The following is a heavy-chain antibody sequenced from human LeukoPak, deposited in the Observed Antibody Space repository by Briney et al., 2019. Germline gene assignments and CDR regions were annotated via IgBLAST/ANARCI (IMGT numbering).Heavy chain of an antibody. D-gene: IGHD2-15*01. J-gene: IGHJ4*02. V-gene: IGHV3-23*01. CDR3: ARQLGYCRDGSCYFDF. CDR1: GFTFSSYA. CDR2: ISTSGGIT. Sequence: GGSLRLSCAASGFTFSSYAMSWVRQVPGKGLEWVSAISTSGGITYYADSVKGRFTISRDNSKNTLYLQMNSLRVEDTAVYNCARQLGYCRDGSCYFDFWGQGTLVTVSS.